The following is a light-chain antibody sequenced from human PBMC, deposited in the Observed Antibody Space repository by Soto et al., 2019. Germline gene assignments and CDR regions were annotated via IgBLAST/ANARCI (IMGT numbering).Light chain of an antibody. Sequence: LAQPASVSGSPGQSITISCRGISSDVGGDNHVSWYQQYPGKAPKLMIYEVSDRPSGVSNRFSGSKSGNTASLTISGLQAEDEADYYCSSYTSSFRRVFGTGTKVTVL. CDR1: SSDVGGDNH. J-gene: IGLJ1*01. V-gene: IGLV2-14*01. CDR2: EVS. CDR3: SSYTSSFRRV.